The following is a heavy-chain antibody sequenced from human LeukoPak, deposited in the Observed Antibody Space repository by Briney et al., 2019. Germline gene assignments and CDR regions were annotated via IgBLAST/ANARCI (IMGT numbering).Heavy chain of an antibody. CDR3: ARHATVTTYYYYMDV. V-gene: IGHV4-39*01. CDR1: GGSISSSSYY. CDR2: IYYSGST. Sequence: SETLSLTCTVSGGSISSSSYYWGWIRQPPGKGLEWIGSIYYSGSTYYNPSLKGRVTISVDTSKNQFSLKQSSMTAADTAVYYCARHATVTTYYYYMDVWGKGTTVTVSS. J-gene: IGHJ6*03. D-gene: IGHD4-17*01.